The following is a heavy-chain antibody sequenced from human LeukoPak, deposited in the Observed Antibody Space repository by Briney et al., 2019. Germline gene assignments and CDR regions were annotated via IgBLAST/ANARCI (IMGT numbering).Heavy chain of an antibody. J-gene: IGHJ4*02. CDR1: GFTFRNYG. Sequence: GGSLRLSCAASGFTFRNYGMYWLRQAPGKGLEWVAVIWYDGSNKYYADSVKGRFTISRDNPKNTLYLEMNSLRVEDTAVYYCASYLGTPARALDYWGQGTRVTVSS. D-gene: IGHD2-15*01. V-gene: IGHV3-33*01. CDR2: IWYDGSNK. CDR3: ASYLGTPARALDY.